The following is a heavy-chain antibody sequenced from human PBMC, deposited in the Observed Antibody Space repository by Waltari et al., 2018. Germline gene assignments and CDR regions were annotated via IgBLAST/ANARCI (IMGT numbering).Heavy chain of an antibody. D-gene: IGHD5-12*01. CDR1: GYTFTGYS. V-gene: IGHV1-2*06. CDR3: ARGLGIVATNIDY. J-gene: IGHJ4*02. CDR2: INPNSGGT. Sequence: QVQLVQSGAEVTKPGASVKVSCKASGYTFTGYSMHWVRQAPGQGLEWMGRINPNSGGTNYAQKCQGRVTMTRDTSISTAYMELSRLRSDDTAVYYCARGLGIVATNIDYWGQGTLVTVSS.